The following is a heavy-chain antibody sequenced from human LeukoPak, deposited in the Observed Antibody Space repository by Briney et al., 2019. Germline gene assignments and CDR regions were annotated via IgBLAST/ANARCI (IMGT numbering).Heavy chain of an antibody. Sequence: ASVKASCKASGGTFSSYAISWVRQAPGQGLEWMGRIIPIFGIANYAQKFQGRVTITADKSTSTAYMELSSLRSEDTAVYYCARDQGPDETFDPWGQGTLVTVSS. V-gene: IGHV1-69*04. CDR1: GGTFSSYA. CDR3: ARDQGPDETFDP. CDR2: IIPIFGIA. J-gene: IGHJ5*02.